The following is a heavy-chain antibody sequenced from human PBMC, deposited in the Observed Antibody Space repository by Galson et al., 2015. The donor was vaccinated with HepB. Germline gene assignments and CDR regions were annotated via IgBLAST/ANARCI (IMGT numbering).Heavy chain of an antibody. V-gene: IGHV1-69*06. D-gene: IGHD2-2*01. CDR2: IIPIFGTA. CDR1: GGTFSSYA. Sequence: SVKVSCKASGGTFSSYAISWVRQAPGQGLEWMGGIIPIFGTANYAQKFQGRVTITADKSTSTAYMELSSLRSEDTAVYYCARAWASCSSTSCYDVDYYYYGMDVWGQGTTVTVSS. J-gene: IGHJ6*02. CDR3: ARAWASCSSTSCYDVDYYYYGMDV.